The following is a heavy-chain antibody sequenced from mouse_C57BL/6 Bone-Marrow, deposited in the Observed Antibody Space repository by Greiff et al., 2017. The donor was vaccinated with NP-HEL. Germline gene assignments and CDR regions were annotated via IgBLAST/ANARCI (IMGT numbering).Heavy chain of an antibody. D-gene: IGHD2-4*01. V-gene: IGHV7-3*01. CDR2: IRNKASGYTT. J-gene: IGHJ4*01. CDR3: ARSIYDDYADDPFYAMDY. Sequence: EVHLVESGGGLVQPGGSLSLSCAASGFTFTDYYMNWVRQPPGKALEWLGFIRNKASGYTTEYSASVKGRFTISRDNSQSILYLQMNALRAEDSATYYCARSIYDDYADDPFYAMDYWGQGTSVTVSS. CDR1: GFTFTDYY.